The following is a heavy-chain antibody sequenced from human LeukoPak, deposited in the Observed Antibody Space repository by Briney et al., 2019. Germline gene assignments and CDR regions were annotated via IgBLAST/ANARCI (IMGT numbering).Heavy chain of an antibody. D-gene: IGHD3-22*01. CDR2: IYYSGST. J-gene: IGHJ4*02. CDR1: GGSISSSSYY. Sequence: SETLSLTCTVSGGSISSSSYYWGWIRQPPGKGLEWVGSIYYSGSTYYNPSLKSRVTISVDTSKNQFSLKLSSATAADTAVYYCARHIDYYDSSGYYFWGQGTLVTVSS. V-gene: IGHV4-39*01. CDR3: ARHIDYYDSSGYYF.